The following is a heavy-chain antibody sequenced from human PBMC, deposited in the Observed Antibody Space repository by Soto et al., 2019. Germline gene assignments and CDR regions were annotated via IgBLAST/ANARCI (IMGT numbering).Heavy chain of an antibody. CDR2: ISYDGSNK. D-gene: IGHD2-15*01. CDR1: GFPFSGYG. J-gene: IGHJ4*02. V-gene: IGHV3-30*03. Sequence: QVQLVESGGGVVQPGRSLRLSCAASGFPFSGYGMHWVRQAPGKGLEWVAHISYDGSNKHYTDSVKGRFTISRDNSKNMLYLQMSSLRAEDTAVYYCAGGQYYFDYCGQGTRVSVSS. CDR3: AGGQYYFDY.